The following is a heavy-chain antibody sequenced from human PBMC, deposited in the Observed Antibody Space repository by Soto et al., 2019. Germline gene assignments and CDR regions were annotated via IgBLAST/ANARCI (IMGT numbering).Heavy chain of an antibody. D-gene: IGHD3-3*02. V-gene: IGHV4-4*07. CDR1: TKYY. CDR2: VFTGGNV. Sequence: TKYYWSWIRQPAGKGLEWIGRVFTGGNVVTKASLRSRLTMSVDTSKTQFSLRLPSVTAADTDVYYCARDNNHLWRLYPLAFDYWRQGTPVTVSS. CDR3: ARDNNHLWRLYPLAFDY. J-gene: IGHJ4*02.